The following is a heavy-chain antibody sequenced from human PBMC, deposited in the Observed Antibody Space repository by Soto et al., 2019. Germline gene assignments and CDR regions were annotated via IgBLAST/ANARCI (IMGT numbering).Heavy chain of an antibody. D-gene: IGHD1-1*01. CDR2: IYWDDDK. J-gene: IGHJ6*02. V-gene: IGHV2-5*02. CDR1: GFSLSTSGVG. CDR3: ARTPGSYYYYGMDV. Sequence: QITLKESGPTLVKPTQTLTLTCTFSGFSLSTSGVGVGWIRQPPGKALEWLALIYWDDDKRYSPSLKSRLTITKDTSKNQVVLTMTNMDPVDTATYYCARTPGSYYYYGMDVWGQGTTVTVSS.